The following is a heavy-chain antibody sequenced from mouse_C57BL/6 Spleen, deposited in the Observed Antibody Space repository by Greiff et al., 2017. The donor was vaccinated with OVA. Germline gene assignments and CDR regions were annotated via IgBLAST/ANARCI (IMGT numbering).Heavy chain of an antibody. CDR1: GFNIKDYY. D-gene: IGHD2-1*01. CDR3: ARRGNYELVFAY. J-gene: IGHJ3*01. CDR2: IDPEDGET. Sequence: EVQLHQSGAELVKPGASVKLSCTASGFNIKDYYMHWVKQRTEQGLEWIGRIDPEDGETKYAPKFQGKATITADTSSNTAYLPLSSLTSEDTAVYYCARRGNYELVFAYWGQGTLVTVSA. V-gene: IGHV14-2*01.